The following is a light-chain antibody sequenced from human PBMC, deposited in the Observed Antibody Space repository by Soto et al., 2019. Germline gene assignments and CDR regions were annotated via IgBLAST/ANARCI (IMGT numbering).Light chain of an antibody. CDR2: GAS. J-gene: IGKJ2*01. Sequence: DIQMTQSPSSLSASIGDRVTITCRASQSINSYLNWYQQKPGKAPNLLISGASSLQSGVPSRFSGSGSGTDFTLTISSLQPEDFETSYCQQSFSTPYTFGQGTKVEIK. CDR3: QQSFSTPYT. CDR1: QSINSY. V-gene: IGKV1-39*01.